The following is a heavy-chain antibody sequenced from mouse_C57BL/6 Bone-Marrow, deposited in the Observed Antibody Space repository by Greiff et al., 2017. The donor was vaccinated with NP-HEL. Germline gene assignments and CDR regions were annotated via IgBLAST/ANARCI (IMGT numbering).Heavy chain of an antibody. CDR2: ISNLAYSI. CDR1: GFTFSDYG. Sequence: EVKLMESGGGLVQPGGSLKLSCAASGFTFSDYGMAWVRQAPRKGPEWVAFISNLAYSIYYADTVTGRFTISRENAKNTLYLEMSILRSEDTAMYYCARRGLYDGYSFGYFDVWGTGTTVTVSS. J-gene: IGHJ1*03. CDR3: ARRGLYDGYSFGYFDV. V-gene: IGHV5-15*01. D-gene: IGHD2-3*01.